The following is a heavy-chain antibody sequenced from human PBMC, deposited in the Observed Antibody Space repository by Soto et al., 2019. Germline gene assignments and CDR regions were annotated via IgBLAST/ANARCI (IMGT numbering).Heavy chain of an antibody. CDR1: GESFSGYY. CDR2: IYHSGST. J-gene: IGHJ4*02. D-gene: IGHD6-19*01. CDR3: ARRRARGITVAGNYYFDY. V-gene: IGHV4-34*01. Sequence: QVQLQQWGAGLLKPSETLSLTCAVYGESFSGYYWSWIRQPPGKGLEWIGEIYHSGSTDYNPSLKSRVTISADTSKNQFSLKLSSVTAADTAVYYCARRRARGITVAGNYYFDYWGQGNLVTVSS.